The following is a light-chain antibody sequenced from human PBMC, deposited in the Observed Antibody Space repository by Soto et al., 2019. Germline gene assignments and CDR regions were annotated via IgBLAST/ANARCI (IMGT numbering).Light chain of an antibody. V-gene: IGKV3-20*01. J-gene: IGKJ4*01. CDR3: QQYGNSPLT. CDR2: GVS. CDR1: QSVSSSY. Sequence: EIVLTQSPGTLSLSPGERATLSRRASQSVSSSYLAWYQQKPGQAPRVIIFGVSTRATGVPDRFSGSGSGTDFTLTISRLEPEDFALYYCQQYGNSPLTFGGGTKVDIK.